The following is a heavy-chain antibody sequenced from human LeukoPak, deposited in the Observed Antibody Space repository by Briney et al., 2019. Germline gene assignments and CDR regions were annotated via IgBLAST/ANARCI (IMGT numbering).Heavy chain of an antibody. CDR2: ISSNGEST. D-gene: IGHD3-22*01. J-gene: IGHJ4*02. CDR3: ARAIHSCGYPPVDY. Sequence: GGSLRLSCAASGFTFNTYAMHWVRQAPGKGLEFVSAISSNGESTYYANSVKGRFTISRDNSKNTLYLQMGSLRAEDMAVYYCARAIHSCGYPPVDYWGQGTLVTVSS. CDR1: GFTFNTYA. V-gene: IGHV3-64*01.